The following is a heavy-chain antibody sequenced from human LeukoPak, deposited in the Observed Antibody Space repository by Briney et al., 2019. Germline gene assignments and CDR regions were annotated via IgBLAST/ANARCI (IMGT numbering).Heavy chain of an antibody. Sequence: PSETLSLTCTVSGDSFSSSPYYWGWIRQPPGKGLEWIGSIYYSGNTYYNPSLKSRVTISVDTSKNQFSLKLSSVTAADTAVYYCARDQGGSGSLFNVWGQGTLVTVSS. CDR3: ARDQGGSGSLFNV. J-gene: IGHJ4*02. CDR2: IYYSGNT. D-gene: IGHD3-10*01. V-gene: IGHV4-39*07. CDR1: GDSFSSSPYY.